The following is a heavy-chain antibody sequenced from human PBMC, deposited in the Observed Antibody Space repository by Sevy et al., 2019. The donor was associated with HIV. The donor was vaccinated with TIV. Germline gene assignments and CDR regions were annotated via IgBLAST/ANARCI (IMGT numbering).Heavy chain of an antibody. Sequence: SETLSLTCTVSAGSISSSSYYWGWIRQPPGKGLEWIGSIYYSGSTYYNPSLKSRVTISVDTSKNQFSLKLSSVTAADTAVYYCARHIRGWYFGNWFDPWGQGTLVTVSS. CDR1: AGSISSSSYY. CDR2: IYYSGST. V-gene: IGHV4-39*01. J-gene: IGHJ5*02. CDR3: ARHIRGWYFGNWFDP. D-gene: IGHD6-19*01.